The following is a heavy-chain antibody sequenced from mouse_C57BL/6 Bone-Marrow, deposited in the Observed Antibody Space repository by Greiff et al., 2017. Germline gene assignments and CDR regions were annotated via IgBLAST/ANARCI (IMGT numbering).Heavy chain of an antibody. CDR1: GYTFTDYY. Sequence: QVQLKESGPELVKPGASVKISCKASGYTFTDYYINWVKQRPGPGLEWIGWIFPGSGSTYYNEQFKGKATLTVDNSSSTAYMLLSSLTSQDSAVYFCARGITTVACHYYAMDYWGQGTSVTVSS. CDR2: IFPGSGST. CDR3: ARGITTVACHYYAMDY. D-gene: IGHD1-1*01. J-gene: IGHJ4*01. V-gene: IGHV1-75*01.